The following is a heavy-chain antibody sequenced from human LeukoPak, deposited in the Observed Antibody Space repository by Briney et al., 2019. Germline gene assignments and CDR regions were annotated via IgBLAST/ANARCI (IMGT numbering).Heavy chain of an antibody. CDR3: ARDTALWTFDI. CDR2: IYTSGSTINNPSLKST. J-gene: IGHJ3*02. D-gene: IGHD2-21*02. CDR1: GDSISSGSYY. Sequence: SETLSLTCTVSGDSISSGSYYWTWIRQPAGKGLEWIGRIYTSGSTINNPSLKSTNYNPSLKSQLTMSVDRSKNQFSLKMTSVTAADTAMYYCARDTALWTFDIWGQGTMVTVSS. V-gene: IGHV4-61*02.